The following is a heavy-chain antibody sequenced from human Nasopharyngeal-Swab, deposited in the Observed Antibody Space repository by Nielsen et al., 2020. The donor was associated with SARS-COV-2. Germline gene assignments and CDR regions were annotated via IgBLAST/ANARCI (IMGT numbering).Heavy chain of an antibody. V-gene: IGHV1-69*04. Sequence: SVKVSCKASGGTFTNYGNTWVRQAPGQGLEWIGRIIPILGKANNARKFQGRVTITAHKSTSKVYMELSSLRSEDTAVYYCARAGRGYSNGEIDGFHYMDVWGRGTAVAVSS. CDR2: IIPILGKA. CDR1: GGTFTNYG. J-gene: IGHJ6*03. D-gene: IGHD5-12*01. CDR3: ARAGRGYSNGEIDGFHYMDV.